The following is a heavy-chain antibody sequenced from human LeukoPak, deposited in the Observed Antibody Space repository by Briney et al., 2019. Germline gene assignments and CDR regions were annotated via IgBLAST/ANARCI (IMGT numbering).Heavy chain of an antibody. V-gene: IGHV1-8*01. D-gene: IGHD6-13*01. CDR2: MNPNSGNT. CDR1: GYTFTSYD. CDR3: ARDLAAAGYSDY. J-gene: IGHJ4*02. Sequence: ASVKVSCKASGYTFTSYDINWVRQATGQGLEWMGWMNPNSGNTGYAQKFQGRVTITADKSTSTAYMELSSLRSEDTAVYYCARDLAAAGYSDYWGQGTLVTVSS.